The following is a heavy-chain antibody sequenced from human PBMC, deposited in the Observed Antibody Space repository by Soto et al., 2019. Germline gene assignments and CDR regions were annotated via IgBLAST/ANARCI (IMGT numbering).Heavy chain of an antibody. CDR2: IDYNEINQ. Sequence: VGSLRLSCVASGFTFSNYGMHWVRQAPGKGLEWVAGIDYNEINQYYIDSVKGRFTISRDQSKNTLFLQMNSLGAEDTAVYYCARDFCPVPTCYDLWGQGVMVTVSS. D-gene: IGHD2-2*01. V-gene: IGHV3-33*01. CDR3: ARDFCPVPTCYDL. CDR1: GFTFSNYG. J-gene: IGHJ4*02.